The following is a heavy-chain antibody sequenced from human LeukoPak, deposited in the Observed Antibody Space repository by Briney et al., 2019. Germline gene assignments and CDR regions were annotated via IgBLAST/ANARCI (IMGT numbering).Heavy chain of an antibody. CDR1: GLTFSNAW. CDR2: IKSKTDGGTT. V-gene: IGHV3-15*07. D-gene: IGHD3-22*01. Sequence: GGSLRLSCAASGLTFSNAWMNWVRQAPGKGLEWVGRIKSKTDGGTTDYAAPVKGRFTISRDDSKNTLYLQMNSLKTEDTAVYYCTTRRGYYDSSGYYYEGYWGQGTLVTVSS. J-gene: IGHJ4*02. CDR3: TTRRGYYDSSGYYYEGY.